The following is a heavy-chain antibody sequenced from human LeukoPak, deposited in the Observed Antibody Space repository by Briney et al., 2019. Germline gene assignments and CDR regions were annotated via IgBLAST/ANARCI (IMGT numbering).Heavy chain of an antibody. J-gene: IGHJ4*02. CDR1: GYTFTRYD. V-gene: IGHV1-8*01. Sequence: GASVKVSCKASGYTFTRYDINWVRQAPGQGLEWMGWMSPNSGNTGYAHKFEDRVTMTADTSITTAYMEFSSLRSDDTAVYYCARGWSYYDIWGQGTLVTVSS. CDR2: MSPNSGNT. CDR3: ARGWSYYDI. D-gene: IGHD3-9*01.